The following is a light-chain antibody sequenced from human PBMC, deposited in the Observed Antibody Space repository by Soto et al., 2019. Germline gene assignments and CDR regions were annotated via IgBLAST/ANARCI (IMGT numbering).Light chain of an antibody. Sequence: EIVLTQSPPSLPVTPGEPASIACRSSQSLLHRNGYNYLDWYLQKPGQSPQPLIFLGSNRASGVPDRFSGRGSGTDFTLKISRVEAEDVGVYYCMQALQTPTFGGGTKVEIK. CDR3: MQALQTPT. J-gene: IGKJ4*01. CDR1: QSLLHRNGYNY. V-gene: IGKV2-28*01. CDR2: LGS.